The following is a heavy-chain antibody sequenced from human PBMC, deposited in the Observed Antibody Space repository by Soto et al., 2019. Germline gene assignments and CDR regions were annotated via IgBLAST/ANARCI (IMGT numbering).Heavy chain of an antibody. CDR2: ISRSGDST. CDR3: AKTDKFNPQSSGWANRFDY. D-gene: IGHD6-19*01. Sequence: GGFLRLSCAASGFTFSSYAMTWVRQAPGKGLEWVSTISRSGDSTYYRDSVKGRFTISRDNSKNTVYLQMNSLRAEDTAGYYCAKTDKFNPQSSGWANRFDYWGQGTLVNVSS. V-gene: IGHV3-23*01. CDR1: GFTFSSYA. J-gene: IGHJ4*02.